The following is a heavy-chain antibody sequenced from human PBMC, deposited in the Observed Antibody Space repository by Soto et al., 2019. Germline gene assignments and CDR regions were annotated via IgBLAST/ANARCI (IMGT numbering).Heavy chain of an antibody. CDR1: GYTFTSYD. CDR3: ARQDYSGMDV. CDR2: LNPNSDNT. V-gene: IGHV1-8*01. J-gene: IGHJ6*02. Sequence: QVQLVQSGAEVKKPGASVKVSCKASGYTFTSYDINWVRQATGQGLEWMGWLNPNSDNTGYAQKFQGKVTMTRNTSIDTAYLELSRLRSEDTAVYYCARQDYSGMDVWGQGTTVTVSS.